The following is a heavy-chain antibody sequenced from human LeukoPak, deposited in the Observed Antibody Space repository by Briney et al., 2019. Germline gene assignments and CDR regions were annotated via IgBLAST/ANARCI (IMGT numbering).Heavy chain of an antibody. J-gene: IGHJ3*02. V-gene: IGHV3-53*01. CDR1: GFTVSSNY. Sequence: GGSLRLSCAASGFTVSSNYMSWVRQAPGKGLEWVSVIYSGGSTYYADSVKGRFTIPRDNSKNTLYLQMNSLRAEDTAVYYCARGRGITIFDRGGAFDIWGQGTMVTVSS. D-gene: IGHD3-3*01. CDR2: IYSGGST. CDR3: ARGRGITIFDRGGAFDI.